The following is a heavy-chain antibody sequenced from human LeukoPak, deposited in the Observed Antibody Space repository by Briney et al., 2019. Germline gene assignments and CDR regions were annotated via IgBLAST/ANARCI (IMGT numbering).Heavy chain of an antibody. D-gene: IGHD2-2*01. CDR2: IKQDGSEK. V-gene: IGHV3-7*01. J-gene: IGHJ3*02. CDR3: AKVRVPAASADAAFDI. CDR1: GFTFSSYW. Sequence: GGSLRLSCAASGFTFSSYWMSWVRQAPGKGLEWVANIKQDGSEKYYVDSVKGRFTISRDNAKNSLYLQMNSLRAEDTAVYYCAKVRVPAASADAAFDIWGQGTMVTVSS.